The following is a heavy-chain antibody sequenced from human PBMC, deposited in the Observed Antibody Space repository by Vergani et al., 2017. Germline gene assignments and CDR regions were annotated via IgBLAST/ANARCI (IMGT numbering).Heavy chain of an antibody. J-gene: IGHJ5*02. CDR3: AREGDFGTTNGWFDP. CDR2: IYYSGST. Sequence: QVQLQESGPGLVKPSETLSLTCTVSGGSISSYYWSWIRQPPGKGLEWIGYIYYSGSTNYNPSLKSRVTISVDTSKHQFSLKLSSVPAADTAVYYCAREGDFGTTNGWFDPWGQGTLVTVSS. CDR1: GGSISSYY. V-gene: IGHV4-59*01. D-gene: IGHD1-1*01.